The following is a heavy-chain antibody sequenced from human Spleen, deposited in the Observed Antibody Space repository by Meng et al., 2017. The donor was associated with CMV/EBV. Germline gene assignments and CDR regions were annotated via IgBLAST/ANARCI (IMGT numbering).Heavy chain of an antibody. CDR2: ISTYNGDT. Sequence: ASVKVSCKASGYTFGTDGISWVRQAPGQGLEWMGWISTYNGDTYYAQKIQGRVTMTTDTSTNTAYMEVRSLRSDDTAVYYCAREGHSSSWYRYYYYGMDVWGQGTTVTVSS. CDR1: GYTFGTDG. CDR3: AREGHSSSWYRYYYYGMDV. V-gene: IGHV1-18*04. D-gene: IGHD6-13*01. J-gene: IGHJ6*02.